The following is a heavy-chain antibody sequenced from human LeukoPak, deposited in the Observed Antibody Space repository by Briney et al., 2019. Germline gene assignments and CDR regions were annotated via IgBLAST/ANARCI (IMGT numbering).Heavy chain of an antibody. CDR2: ISGSGGTT. CDR3: AKGAASSSWYGGFDP. J-gene: IGHJ5*02. CDR1: GFTFSTYA. D-gene: IGHD6-13*01. V-gene: IGHV3-23*01. Sequence: GGSLRLSCAASGFTFSTYAMNWVRQAPGKGLEWVSAISGSGGTTYYADSVKGRFTISRDNSKNTLYVQMNSLRAEDTAVYFCAKGAASSSWYGGFDPWGQGTLVTVSS.